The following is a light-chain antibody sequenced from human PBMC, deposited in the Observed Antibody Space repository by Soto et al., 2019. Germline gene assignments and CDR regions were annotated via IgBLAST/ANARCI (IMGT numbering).Light chain of an antibody. V-gene: IGKV1-39*01. CDR2: GVS. J-gene: IGKJ5*01. Sequence: DIQMTQSPSSLSASVGDKVTITCRASQSISSSLNWYQQKSGKAPKLXXYGVSRLQGGVPSRFSGSGSGTDFTPSISSLQPEDFATYYCQQSYTAPSITFGQGTRLEIK. CDR1: QSISSS. CDR3: QQSYTAPSIT.